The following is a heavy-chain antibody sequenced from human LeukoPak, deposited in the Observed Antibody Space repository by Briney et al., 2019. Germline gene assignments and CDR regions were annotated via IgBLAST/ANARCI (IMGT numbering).Heavy chain of an antibody. V-gene: IGHV3-23*01. J-gene: IGHJ4*02. CDR2: ISASGGSS. Sequence: GGPLRLSCAASGFTFSAYAMSWVRQAPGKGLEWVSTISASGGSSYYADSVKGRFTISRDNSKNTLCLQMNSLRAEDTAVYYCATERDSSWTFDSWGQGTLVTVSS. D-gene: IGHD6-13*01. CDR3: ATERDSSWTFDS. CDR1: GFTFSAYA.